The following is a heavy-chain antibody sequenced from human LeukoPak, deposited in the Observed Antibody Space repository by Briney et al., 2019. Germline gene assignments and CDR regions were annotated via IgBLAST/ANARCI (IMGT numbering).Heavy chain of an antibody. J-gene: IGHJ6*04. CDR3: ARASITIFGVDPSEDV. Sequence: SVKVSCKASGGTFSSYAISWVRQAPGQGLEWMGRIIPIFGTANYAQKFQGRVTITTDESTSTAYTELSSLRSEGTAVYYCARASITIFGVDPSEDVWGKGTTVTVSS. CDR1: GGTFSSYA. D-gene: IGHD3-3*01. V-gene: IGHV1-69*05. CDR2: IIPIFGTA.